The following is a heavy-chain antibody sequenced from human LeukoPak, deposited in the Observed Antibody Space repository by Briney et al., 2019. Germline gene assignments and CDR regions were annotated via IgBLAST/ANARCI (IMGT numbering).Heavy chain of an antibody. D-gene: IGHD3-10*02. J-gene: IGHJ6*04. Sequence: GGSLRLSCAASGFTFSSYEMNWVRQAPGKGLEWVSYISSSHSTIYYADSVKGRFTISRDNAKNSLYLQMNSLRAEDTAVYYCAELGITMIGGVWGKGTTVTISS. CDR2: ISSSHSTI. CDR1: GFTFSSYE. CDR3: AELGITMIGGV. V-gene: IGHV3-48*03.